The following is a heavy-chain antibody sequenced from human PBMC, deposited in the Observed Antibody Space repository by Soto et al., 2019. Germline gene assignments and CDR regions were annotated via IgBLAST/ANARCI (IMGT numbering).Heavy chain of an antibody. D-gene: IGHD3-22*01. J-gene: IGHJ1*01. CDR3: ARAPRVYYYDSSAYQNAAEYFQH. Sequence: PSETLSLTCTVSGGSISSYYWSWIRQPPGKGLEWIGYIYYSGSTNYNPSLKSRVTISVDTSKNQFSLKLSSVTAADTAVYYCARAPRVYYYDSSAYQNAAEYFQHWGQGTLVTVSS. V-gene: IGHV4-59*12. CDR1: GGSISSYY. CDR2: IYYSGST.